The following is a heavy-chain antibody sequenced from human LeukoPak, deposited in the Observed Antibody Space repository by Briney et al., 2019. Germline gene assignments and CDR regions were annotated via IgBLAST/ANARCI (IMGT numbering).Heavy chain of an antibody. CDR3: ARDSYYGGHFAFFEH. Sequence: ASVTVSCKTSGYTFTNFRIHWVRQAPGQGFEWMGWISPSNGYTEYEQKLQGRLTMTTDTSTTTDHMELRSLTFDDTATYYCARDSYYGGHFAFFEHWGQGTLVTVSS. CDR1: GYTFTNFR. J-gene: IGHJ4*02. D-gene: IGHD4-23*01. V-gene: IGHV1-18*01. CDR2: ISPSNGYT.